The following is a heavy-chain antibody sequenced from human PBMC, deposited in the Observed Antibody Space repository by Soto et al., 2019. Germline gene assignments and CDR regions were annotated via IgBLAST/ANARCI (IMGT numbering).Heavy chain of an antibody. Sequence: QLQLQESGPGLVKPSETLSLTCTVSGGSISSSSYYWGWIRQPPGKGLEWIGSIYYSGSTYYNPSLKSRVTISVDTSKNQFSLKLSSVTAADTAVYYCASPPLYDILTGRLDAFDIWGQGTMVTVSS. V-gene: IGHV4-39*01. CDR1: GGSISSSSYY. CDR3: ASPPLYDILTGRLDAFDI. CDR2: IYYSGST. J-gene: IGHJ3*02. D-gene: IGHD3-9*01.